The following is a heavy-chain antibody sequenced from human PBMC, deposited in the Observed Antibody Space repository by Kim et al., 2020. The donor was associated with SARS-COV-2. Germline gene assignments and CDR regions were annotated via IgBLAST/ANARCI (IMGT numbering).Heavy chain of an antibody. CDR2: INHSGST. CDR3: ARGLGMVRGVIYDY. J-gene: IGHJ4*02. V-gene: IGHV4-34*01. CDR1: GGSFSGYY. D-gene: IGHD3-10*01. Sequence: SETLSLTCAVYGGSFSGYYWSWIRQPPGKGLEWIGEINHSGSTNYNPSLKSRVTISVDTSKNQFSLKLSSVTAADTAVYYCARGLGMVRGVIYDYWGQGTLVTVSS.